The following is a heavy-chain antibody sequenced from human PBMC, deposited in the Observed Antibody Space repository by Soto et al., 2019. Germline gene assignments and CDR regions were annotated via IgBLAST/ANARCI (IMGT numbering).Heavy chain of an antibody. J-gene: IGHJ6*02. Sequence: SVKVSCKASGRTFSSYAISWVRLAPGQGLEWMGGIIPIFVTANYAQKFQGRVTITADESTSTAYLVLSSLRSEDTAAYYRARDPNSSPRNGIDVLGQANTGTVS. CDR3: ARDPNSSPRNGIDV. CDR1: GRTFSSYA. D-gene: IGHD6-19*01. CDR2: IIPIFVTA. V-gene: IGHV1-69*13.